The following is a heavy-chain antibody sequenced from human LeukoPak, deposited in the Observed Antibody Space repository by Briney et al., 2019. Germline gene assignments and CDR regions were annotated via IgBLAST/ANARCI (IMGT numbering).Heavy chain of an antibody. D-gene: IGHD6-13*01. CDR2: MSYSGST. J-gene: IGHJ4*02. V-gene: IGHV4-39*01. Sequence: ASETLSLTCTVSGGSISSSSYFWGWIRQPPGKGLEWVGSMSYSGSTYYNPSLKCRVTISVDTSKNQFSLKLSSVTAADTAVYYCARRSSSQPPNYWGQGTLVTVSS. CDR3: ARRSSSQPPNY. CDR1: GGSISSSSYF.